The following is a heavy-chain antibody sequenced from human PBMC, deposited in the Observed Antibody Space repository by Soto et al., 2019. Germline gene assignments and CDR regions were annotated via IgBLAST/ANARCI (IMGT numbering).Heavy chain of an antibody. Sequence: EVQLLESGGGLVQPGGSLRLSCVGSGFTLSSHAMSWVRQTPGKGLEWVSAIRPSGGGTYYADSVKGRFTMSRDNSKNTLYLQMNSLRAEDTAVYFCANSQVRDGYDGRIIDYWGQGTLVTVSS. CDR1: GFTLSSHA. J-gene: IGHJ4*02. CDR2: IRPSGGGT. D-gene: IGHD5-12*01. V-gene: IGHV3-23*01. CDR3: ANSQVRDGYDGRIIDY.